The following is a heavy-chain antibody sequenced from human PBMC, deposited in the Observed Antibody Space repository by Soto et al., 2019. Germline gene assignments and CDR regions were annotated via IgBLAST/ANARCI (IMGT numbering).Heavy chain of an antibody. D-gene: IGHD6-13*01. CDR2: IYLGGSI. J-gene: IGHJ4*02. CDR3: ARLIGNSWLDY. CDR1: GASISSYY. V-gene: IGHV4-59*08. Sequence: SETLSLTCSVSGASISSYYYTWIRQTPGKGLEWIGYIYLGGSINYNPSFKSRITVNADTSKNQVSLQLDSVTPDDTAVYYCARLIGNSWLDYWGQGTLVTVSS.